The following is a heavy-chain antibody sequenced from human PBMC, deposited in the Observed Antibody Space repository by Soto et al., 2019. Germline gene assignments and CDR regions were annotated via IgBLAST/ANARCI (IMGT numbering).Heavy chain of an antibody. J-gene: IGHJ5*02. CDR2: IFHSGSI. D-gene: IGHD2-15*01. V-gene: IGHV4-31*02. Sequence: QVLLQESGPGLVRPSQTLSLTCVVSSGSITSGGFYWHWVRQRPGEGLEWIGYIFHSGSIYYNPSLXSGXSMSMDTSNDQFSLNLSSVTAADTAVYCCARGGSGDNWFDPWGQGTLVTVSS. CDR1: SGSITSGGFY. CDR3: ARGGSGDNWFDP.